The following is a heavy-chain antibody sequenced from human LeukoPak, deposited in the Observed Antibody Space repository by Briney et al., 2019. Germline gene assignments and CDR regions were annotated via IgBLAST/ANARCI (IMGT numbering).Heavy chain of an antibody. Sequence: SETLSLTCTVSGYSISSGYYWGWIRQPPGKGLEWIGSIYHSGSTYYNPSLKSRVTISVDTSKNQFSLKLSSVTAADTAVYYCARDTGFGEFRPYWGQGTLVTVSS. J-gene: IGHJ4*02. CDR3: ARDTGFGEFRPY. D-gene: IGHD3-10*01. V-gene: IGHV4-38-2*02. CDR1: GYSISSGYY. CDR2: IYHSGST.